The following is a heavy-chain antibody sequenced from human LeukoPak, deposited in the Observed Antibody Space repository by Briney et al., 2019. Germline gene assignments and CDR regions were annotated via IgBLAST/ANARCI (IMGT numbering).Heavy chain of an antibody. D-gene: IGHD5-18*01. CDR2: ISSSSSYI. J-gene: IGHJ6*02. CDR1: GFTFSSYS. Sequence: PGGPLRLSCAASGFTFSSYSMNWVRQAPGKGLEWVSSISSSSSYIYYADSVKGRFTISRDNAKNSLYLQMNSLRAEDTAVYYCARDRRRRLQLWLRRGYYYGMDVWGQGTTVTVSS. CDR3: ARDRRRRLQLWLRRGYYYGMDV. V-gene: IGHV3-21*01.